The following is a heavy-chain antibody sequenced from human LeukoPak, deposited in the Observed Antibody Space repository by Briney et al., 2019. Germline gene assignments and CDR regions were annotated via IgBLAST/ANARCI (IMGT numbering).Heavy chain of an antibody. J-gene: IGHJ6*02. CDR2: ISAYNGNT. CDR3: ARDRWQWLAFYYYGMDV. CDR1: GYTFTSYG. Sequence: ASVKVSCKASGYTFTSYGISWVRQAPGQGLEWTGWISAYNGNTNYAQKLQGRVTMTTDTSTSTAYMELRSLRSDDTAVYYCARDRWQWLAFYYYGMDVWGQGTTVTVSS. V-gene: IGHV1-18*01. D-gene: IGHD6-19*01.